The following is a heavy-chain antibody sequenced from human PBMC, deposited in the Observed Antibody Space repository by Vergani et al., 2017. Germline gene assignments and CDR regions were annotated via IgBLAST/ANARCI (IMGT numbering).Heavy chain of an antibody. D-gene: IGHD4-17*01. Sequence: VQLVESGGGLVQPGGSLRLSCAASGFTFSSYWMHWVRQAPGKGLVWVSRINSDGSSTSYADSVKGRFTISRDNAKNTLYLQMNSLRAEDTAVYYCAKSDFYGDYYEYWGQGTLVTVSS. CDR2: INSDGSST. CDR3: AKSDFYGDYYEY. J-gene: IGHJ4*02. CDR1: GFTFSSYW. V-gene: IGHV3-74*01.